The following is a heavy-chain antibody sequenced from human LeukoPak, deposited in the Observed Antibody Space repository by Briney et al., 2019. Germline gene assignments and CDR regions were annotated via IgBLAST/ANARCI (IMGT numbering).Heavy chain of an antibody. CDR3: VKLSVGSGWYMAFDY. CDR1: GFTFSSYA. D-gene: IGHD6-19*01. J-gene: IGHJ4*02. Sequence: PGGSLRLSCAASGFTFSSYAMSWVRQAPGKGLEWVSAISGSGGSTYYADSVKGRFTISRDNSKNTLYLQMNSLRAEDTAVYYCVKLSVGSGWYMAFDYWGQGTLVTVSS. CDR2: ISGSGGST. V-gene: IGHV3-23*01.